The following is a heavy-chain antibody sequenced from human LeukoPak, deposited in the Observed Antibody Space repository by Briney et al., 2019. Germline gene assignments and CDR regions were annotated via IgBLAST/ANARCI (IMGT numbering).Heavy chain of an antibody. Sequence: PSETLSLTCTVSGGSISSYYWSWIRQPPGKGLEWIGYIYYSGSTNYNPSLKSRVTISVDTSKNQFSLKLSSVTAADTAVYYCARVPIRVGATTFDYWGQGTLATVSS. J-gene: IGHJ4*02. CDR1: GGSISSYY. CDR3: ARVPIRVGATTFDY. CDR2: IYYSGST. D-gene: IGHD1-26*01. V-gene: IGHV4-59*01.